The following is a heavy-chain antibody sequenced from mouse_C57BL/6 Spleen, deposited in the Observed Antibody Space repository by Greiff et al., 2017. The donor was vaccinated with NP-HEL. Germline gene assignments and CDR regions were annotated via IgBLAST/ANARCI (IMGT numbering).Heavy chain of an antibody. J-gene: IGHJ2*01. CDR2: IYPRSGNT. V-gene: IGHV1-81*01. CDR3: ARVSYYFDY. CDR1: GYTFTSYG. Sequence: LQESGAELARPGASVKLSCKASGYTFTSYGISWVKQRTGQGLEWIGEIYPRSGNTYYNEKFKGKATLTADKSSSPAYMELRSLTSEDSAVYFCARVSYYFDYWGQGTTLTVSS.